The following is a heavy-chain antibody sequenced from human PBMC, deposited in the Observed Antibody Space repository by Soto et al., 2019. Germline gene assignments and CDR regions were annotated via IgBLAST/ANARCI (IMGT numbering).Heavy chain of an antibody. CDR1: GGSFSGYC. CDR3: AGYSNSWSKYVKH. Sequence: VQLQQWGAGLLKPSETLSLTCAVYGGSFSGYCWSWIRQTPGERLEWVGDICHGGGANYNPSLKSRVSFSMDPSKNQFSLKLNSVIAADTAVYYCAGYSNSWSKYVKHWGQGSLVTVSS. J-gene: IGHJ1*01. D-gene: IGHD6-13*01. CDR2: ICHGGGA. V-gene: IGHV4-34*01.